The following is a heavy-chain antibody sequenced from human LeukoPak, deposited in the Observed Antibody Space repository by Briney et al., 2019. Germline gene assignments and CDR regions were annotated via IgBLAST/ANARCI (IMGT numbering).Heavy chain of an antibody. V-gene: IGHV3-21*01. J-gene: IGHJ4*02. D-gene: IGHD3-9*01. CDR2: ISSSSSYI. CDR3: ARDGYDILTGYSYYFDY. Sequence: GGSLRLSCAASGFTFSSYSMNWVRQAPGKGLEWVSSISSSSSYIYYADSVKGRFTISRDNAKNSLYLQMNSLRAEDTAVYYCARDGYDILTGYSYYFDYWGQGTLVTVSS. CDR1: GFTFSSYS.